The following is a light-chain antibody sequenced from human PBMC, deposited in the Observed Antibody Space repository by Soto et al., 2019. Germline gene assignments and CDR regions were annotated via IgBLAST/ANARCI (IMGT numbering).Light chain of an antibody. CDR2: EVT. J-gene: IGLJ2*01. CDR1: SSDVGGYNY. Sequence: QSALTQPASVSGSPGQSITISCTGTSSDVGGYNYVSWYQRHPGKAPKLMIYEVTNRPSGVSNRFSGSKSGNTASLSISGLQAEDEADYYCSSYTGSSVVFGGGTKVTVL. V-gene: IGLV2-14*01. CDR3: SSYTGSSVV.